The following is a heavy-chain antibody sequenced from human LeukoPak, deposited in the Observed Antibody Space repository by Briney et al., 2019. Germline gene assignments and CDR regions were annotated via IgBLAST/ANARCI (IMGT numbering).Heavy chain of an antibody. J-gene: IGHJ4*02. CDR1: GGSISSSSYY. CDR3: QQLPLGY. D-gene: IGHD6-13*01. V-gene: IGHV4-39*01. Sequence: PSETLSLTCTVSGGSISSSSYYWGWIRQPPGKGLEWIGSIYYSGSTYYNPSLKSRVTISVDTSKNQFSLKLSSVTAADTAVYYCQQLPLGYWGQGTLVTVSS. CDR2: IYYSGST.